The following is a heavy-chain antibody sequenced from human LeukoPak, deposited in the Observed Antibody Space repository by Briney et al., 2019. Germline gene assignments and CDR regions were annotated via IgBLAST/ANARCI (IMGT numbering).Heavy chain of an antibody. V-gene: IGHV1-46*01. Sequence: GASLKVSCKASGYTFSSYYMHWVRQAPEQGLEWMGVINPSGGSTSYAQRFQGRVTMTRDTSMSTFYMELSSLRSEDTAVYYCARHSLPGTTPFDYWGQGTLVTVSS. CDR2: INPSGGST. CDR1: GYTFSSYY. J-gene: IGHJ4*02. CDR3: ARHSLPGTTPFDY. D-gene: IGHD1-1*01.